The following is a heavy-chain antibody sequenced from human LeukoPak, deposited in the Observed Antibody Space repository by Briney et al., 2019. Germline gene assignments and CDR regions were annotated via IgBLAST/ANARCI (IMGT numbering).Heavy chain of an antibody. CDR3: ARSGSSSWYEWFDP. J-gene: IGHJ5*02. CDR1: GGTFSSYA. CDR2: IIPILGIA. Sequence: GSSVKVSCKASGGTFSSYAISWVRQAPGQGLEWMGRIIPILGIANYAQKFQGRVTITADKSTSTAYMELSSLRSEDTAVYYCARSGSSSWYEWFDPWGQGTLVTVSS. V-gene: IGHV1-69*04. D-gene: IGHD6-13*01.